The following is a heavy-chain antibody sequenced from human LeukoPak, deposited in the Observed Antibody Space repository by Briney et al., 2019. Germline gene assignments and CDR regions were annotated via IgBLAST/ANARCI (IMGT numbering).Heavy chain of an antibody. CDR3: ARARYYCSGGSCYRGFPGY. CDR2: INPNSGGT. CDR1: GYTFTGYY. D-gene: IGHD2-15*01. J-gene: IGHJ4*02. Sequence: ASVKVSCKASGYTFTGYYMHWVRQAPGQGLEWMGWINPNSGGTNYAQKFQGRVTMTRDTSISTAYMGLSRLRSDDTAVYYCARARYYCSGGSCYRGFPGYWGQGTLVTVSS. V-gene: IGHV1-2*02.